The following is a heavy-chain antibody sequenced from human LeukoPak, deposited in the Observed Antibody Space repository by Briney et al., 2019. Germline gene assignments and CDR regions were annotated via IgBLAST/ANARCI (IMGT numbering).Heavy chain of an antibody. CDR3: ARDDGYSIKGLDY. J-gene: IGHJ4*02. D-gene: IGHD5-24*01. V-gene: IGHV4-61*02. CDR1: GGSISSGSYY. Sequence: NPSQTLSLTCTVSGGSISSGSYYWSWIRQPAGKGLKWIGRIYTSGSTYYNPSLKSRVTISVDTSKNQFSLKLSSVTAADTAVYYCARDDGYSIKGLDYWGQGTLVTVSS. CDR2: IYTSGST.